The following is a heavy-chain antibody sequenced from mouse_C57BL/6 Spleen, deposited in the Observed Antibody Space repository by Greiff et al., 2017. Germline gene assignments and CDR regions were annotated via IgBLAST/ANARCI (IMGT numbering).Heavy chain of an antibody. Sequence: VQLQQSGGGLVQPGGSLSLSCAASGFTFTDYYMSWVRQPPGKALEWLGFIRNKANGYTTEYSASVKGRFTISRDNSQSILYLQMNALRAEDSATYYCARYYGSSYWYFDVWGTGTTVTVSS. CDR2: IRNKANGYTT. J-gene: IGHJ1*03. CDR3: ARYYGSSYWYFDV. D-gene: IGHD1-1*01. V-gene: IGHV7-3*01. CDR1: GFTFTDYY.